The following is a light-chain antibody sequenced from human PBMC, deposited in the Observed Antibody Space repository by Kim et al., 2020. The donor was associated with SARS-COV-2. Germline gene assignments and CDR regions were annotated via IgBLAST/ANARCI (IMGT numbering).Light chain of an antibody. CDR1: QGISNH. J-gene: IGKJ1*01. Sequence: DIQLTQSPSFLSASVGDRVTITCRASQGISNHLAWYQQNPGKAPKLLIYGASTLQSGVPSRFSGSGSGTEFTLTISSLQPEDFATYSCQQFTIYPRTFGQGTKVYIK. CDR2: GAS. CDR3: QQFTIYPRT. V-gene: IGKV1-9*01.